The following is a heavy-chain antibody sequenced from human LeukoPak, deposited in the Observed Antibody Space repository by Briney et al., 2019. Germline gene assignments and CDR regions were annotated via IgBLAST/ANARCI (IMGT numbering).Heavy chain of an antibody. V-gene: IGHV4-34*01. D-gene: IGHD4-17*01. CDR3: ARGDGVYIDY. Sequence: SETLSLTCTVSGGSISSYYWSWIRQPPGKGLEWIGEIYHSGSTNYNPSLKSRVTISVDTSKNQFSLKLSSVTAADTAVYYCARGDGVYIDYWGQGTLVTVSS. CDR2: IYHSGST. CDR1: GGSISSYY. J-gene: IGHJ4*02.